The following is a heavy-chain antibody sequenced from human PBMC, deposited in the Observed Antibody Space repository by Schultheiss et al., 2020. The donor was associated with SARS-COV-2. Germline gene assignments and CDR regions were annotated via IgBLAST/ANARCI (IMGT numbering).Heavy chain of an antibody. V-gene: IGHV3-23*01. Sequence: GGSLRLSCAASGFTFDDYAMHWVRQAPGKGLEWVSGISWNSGSTYYADSVKGRFTISRDNFKKTMYLQMNSLRVEDTAVYFCARRGTIRSGGPYFYHGMDVWGQGTTVTVSS. CDR2: ISWNSGST. CDR1: GFTFDDYA. J-gene: IGHJ6*02. D-gene: IGHD3-16*01. CDR3: ARRGTIRSGGPYFYHGMDV.